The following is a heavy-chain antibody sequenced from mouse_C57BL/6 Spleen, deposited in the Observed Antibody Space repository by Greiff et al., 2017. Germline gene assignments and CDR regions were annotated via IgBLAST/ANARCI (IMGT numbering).Heavy chain of an antibody. D-gene: IGHD1-1*01. J-gene: IGHJ2*01. CDR1: GYTFTSYW. V-gene: IGHV1-55*01. CDR3: ARSLYYYGSSYNY. CDR2: IYPGSGST. Sequence: QVHVKQPGAELVKPGASVKMSCKASGYTFTSYWITWVKQRPGQGLEWIGDIYPGSGSTNYNEKFKSKATLTVDTSSSTAYMQLSSLTSEDSAVYYGARSLYYYGSSYNYWGQGTTLTVSA.